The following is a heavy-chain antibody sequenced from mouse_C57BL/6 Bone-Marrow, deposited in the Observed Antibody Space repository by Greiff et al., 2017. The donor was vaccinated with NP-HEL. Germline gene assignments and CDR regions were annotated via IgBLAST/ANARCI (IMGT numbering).Heavy chain of an antibody. CDR1: GYTFTSYW. D-gene: IGHD1-1*01. CDR3: ARRYYGSSYPFWYAMDY. J-gene: IGHJ4*01. CDR2: IHPNSGST. V-gene: IGHV1-64*01. Sequence: VKLQESGAELVKPGASVKLSCKASGYTFTSYWMHWVKQRPGQGLEWIGMIHPNSGSTNYNEKFKSKATLTVDKSSSTAYMQLSSLTSEDSAVYYCARRYYGSSYPFWYAMDYWGQGTSVTVSS.